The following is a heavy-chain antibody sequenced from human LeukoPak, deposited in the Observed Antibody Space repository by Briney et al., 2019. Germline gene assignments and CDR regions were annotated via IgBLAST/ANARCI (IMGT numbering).Heavy chain of an antibody. D-gene: IGHD7-27*01. CDR2: INPDGSVT. V-gene: IGHV3-74*01. CDR1: GFTFSSYW. CDR3: ARVGTGTYDFDQ. J-gene: IGHJ4*02. Sequence: GGSLRLSCAASGFTFSSYWMHWVRQPPGKGLVWVSRINPDGSVTTHADSVEGRFAISRDNAKNTLYLQMNSLRAEDTAVYYCARVGTGTYDFDQWGQGTLVTVSS.